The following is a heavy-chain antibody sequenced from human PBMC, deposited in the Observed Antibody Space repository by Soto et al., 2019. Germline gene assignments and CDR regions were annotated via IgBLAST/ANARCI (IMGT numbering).Heavy chain of an antibody. D-gene: IGHD2-2*01. CDR1: GFTFSSYA. CDR3: AKGTPSIVVVPAARSLYGMDV. J-gene: IGHJ6*02. CDR2: ISGSGGST. V-gene: IGHV3-23*01. Sequence: GSLRLSCAASGFTFSSYAMSWVRQAPGKGLEWVSAISGSGGSTYYADSVKGRFTISRDNSENTLYLQMNSLRAEDTAVYYCAKGTPSIVVVPAARSLYGMDVWGQGTTVTVSS.